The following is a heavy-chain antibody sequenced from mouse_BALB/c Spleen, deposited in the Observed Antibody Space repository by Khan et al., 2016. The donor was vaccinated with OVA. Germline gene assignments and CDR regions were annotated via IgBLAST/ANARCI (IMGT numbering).Heavy chain of an antibody. CDR1: GYTFTNYG. D-gene: IGHD2-10*01. CDR2: IKTYTGEP. CDR3: ARPPYFSFSLDH. Sequence: QIQLVQSGPELKKPGETVKISCKASGYTFTNYGMNWVKQSPGKALKWMGWIKTYTGEPTYADDFKGRFAFTLETSASTAYLQINNLKNEDTATXYCARPPYFSFSLDHLGQGTSVTVSS. J-gene: IGHJ4*01. V-gene: IGHV9-3-1*01.